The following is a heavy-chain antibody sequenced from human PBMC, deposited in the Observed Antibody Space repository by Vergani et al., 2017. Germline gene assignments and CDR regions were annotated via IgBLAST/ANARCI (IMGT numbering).Heavy chain of an antibody. J-gene: IGHJ6*02. D-gene: IGHD1-26*01. CDR3: ARLRWDARYYYYYGMDV. CDR2: IYYSGST. Sequence: QVQLQESGPGLVKPSQTLSLTCTVSGGSISSGGYYWSWIRQHPGKGLEWIGYIYYSGSTNYNPSLKSRVTISVDTSKNQFSLKLSSVTAADTAVYYCARLRWDARYYYYYGMDVWGQGTTVTVSS. V-gene: IGHV4-31*03. CDR1: GGSISSGGYY.